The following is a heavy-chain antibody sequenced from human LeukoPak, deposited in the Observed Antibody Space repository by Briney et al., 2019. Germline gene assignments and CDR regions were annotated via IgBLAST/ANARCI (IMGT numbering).Heavy chain of an antibody. CDR1: GFIFDDYT. CDR3: AKDGKNYFDY. V-gene: IGHV3-43*01. CDR2: ISWDGGST. Sequence: GSLRLSCAASGFIFDDYTMHWVRQAPGKGLEWVSLISWDGGSTYYADSAKGRFTITRDNSKNSLSLQMNSLRPEDTALYYCAKDGKNYFDYWGQGTLVTVSS. J-gene: IGHJ4*02.